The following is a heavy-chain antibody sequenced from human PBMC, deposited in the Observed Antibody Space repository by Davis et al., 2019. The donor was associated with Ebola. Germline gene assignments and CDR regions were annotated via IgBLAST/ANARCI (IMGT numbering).Heavy chain of an antibody. J-gene: IGHJ5*02. CDR1: GFTVSDNY. D-gene: IGHD3-10*01. Sequence: GESLKISCAVSGFTVSDNYVTWVRQAPGKGLEWVAVIYVGGDTYYTDSVEGRFTISRDNAKNSLYLQMNSLRAEDTAVYYCAREGYYYGSGIWAWCQGTLVTVSS. CDR3: AREGYYYGSGIWA. CDR2: IYVGGDT. V-gene: IGHV3-69-1*02.